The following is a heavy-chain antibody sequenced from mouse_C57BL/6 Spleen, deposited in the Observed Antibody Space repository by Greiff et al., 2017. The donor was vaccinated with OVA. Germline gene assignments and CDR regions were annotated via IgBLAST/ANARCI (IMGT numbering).Heavy chain of an antibody. D-gene: IGHD1-2*01. V-gene: IGHV1-15*01. CDR2: IDPETGGT. J-gene: IGHJ1*03. CDR1: GYTFTDYE. Sequence: VQLQQSGAELVRPGASVTLSCKASGYTFTDYEMHWVKQTPVHGLEWIGAIDPETGGTAYNQKFKGKAILTADKSSSTAYMELRSLTSEDSAVYYCTRYGFYDGVNWYFDVWGTGTTVTVSS. CDR3: TRYGFYDGVNWYFDV.